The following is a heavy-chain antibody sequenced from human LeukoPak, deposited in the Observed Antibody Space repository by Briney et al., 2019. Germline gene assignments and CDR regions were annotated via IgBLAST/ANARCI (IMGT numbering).Heavy chain of an antibody. V-gene: IGHV1-18*01. J-gene: IGHJ4*02. Sequence: ASVKVSCKASGYTFTSFGITWVRQAPGQGLEWMGWVSPYSGNTKYAQNLPGRVTMTTDTSTSTAYMEVRSLTSDDTAVYYCARNPLDYWGQGTLVTVSS. CDR3: ARNPLDY. CDR2: VSPYSGNT. CDR1: GYTFTSFG.